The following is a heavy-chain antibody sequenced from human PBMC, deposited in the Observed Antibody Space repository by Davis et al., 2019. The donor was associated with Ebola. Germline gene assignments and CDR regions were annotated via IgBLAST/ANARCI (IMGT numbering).Heavy chain of an antibody. Sequence: PSETLSLTCAVYGGSFSGYYWSWIRQPPGKGLEWIGEINHSGSTNYNPSLKSRVTISVDTSKNQFSLKLSSVTAADTAVYYCASGNGSGSYDYWGQGTLVTVSS. V-gene: IGHV4-34*01. D-gene: IGHD3-10*01. CDR2: INHSGST. J-gene: IGHJ4*02. CDR1: GGSFSGYY. CDR3: ASGNGSGSYDY.